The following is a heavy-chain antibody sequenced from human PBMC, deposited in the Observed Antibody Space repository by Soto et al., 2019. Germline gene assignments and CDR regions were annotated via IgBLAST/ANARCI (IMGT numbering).Heavy chain of an antibody. Sequence: ASETLSLTSTVSGGSIYRSGYYWGWIRQPPGRGLEWIGNIDYNGVTYSNPSLKSRVTISRDTSKNQFSLKLTSVTAADTALYYCGKVLVGATGHTDSDSWGPGTLVTVSS. J-gene: IGHJ4*02. D-gene: IGHD2-15*01. V-gene: IGHV4-39*01. CDR1: GGSIYRSGYY. CDR3: GKVLVGATGHTDSDS. CDR2: IDYNGVT.